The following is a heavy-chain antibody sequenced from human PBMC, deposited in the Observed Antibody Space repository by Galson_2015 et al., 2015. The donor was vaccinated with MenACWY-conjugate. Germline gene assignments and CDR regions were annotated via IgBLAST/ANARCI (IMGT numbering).Heavy chain of an antibody. CDR3: ASIAVAGTGGVDY. Sequence: SLRLSCAASGFTFSDYYTSWIRQAPGKGLEWVSYISSSSSYTNYADSVKGRFTISRDNAKNSLYLQMNSLRAEDTAVYYCASIAVAGTGGVDYWGQGTLVTASS. CDR1: GFTFSDYY. V-gene: IGHV3-11*03. CDR2: ISSSSSYT. D-gene: IGHD6-19*01. J-gene: IGHJ4*02.